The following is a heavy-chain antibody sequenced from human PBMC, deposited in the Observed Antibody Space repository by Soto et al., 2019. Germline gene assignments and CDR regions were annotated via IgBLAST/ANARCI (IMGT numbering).Heavy chain of an antibody. CDR2: IYYSGST. D-gene: IGHD3-3*01. Sequence: SETLSLTCTVSGGSISSSSYYWGWIRQPPGKGLEWFGRIYYSGSTYYNPSLKSRVTISVDTSKNQFSLKLSSVTAADTAVYYCARRAVGEWLFYWGQGTLVTVSS. CDR1: GGSISSSSYY. CDR3: ARRAVGEWLFY. J-gene: IGHJ4*02. V-gene: IGHV4-39*01.